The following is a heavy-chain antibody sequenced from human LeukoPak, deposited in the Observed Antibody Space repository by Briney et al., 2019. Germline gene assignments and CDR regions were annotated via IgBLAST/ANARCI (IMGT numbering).Heavy chain of an antibody. D-gene: IGHD2-15*01. V-gene: IGHV3-23*01. J-gene: IGHJ4*02. CDR2: ISGSGGSR. CDR1: GFSVSSNA. CDR3: AKDFVVVVAATFFDY. Sequence: GGSLRLSCEASGFSVSSNAMAWVRQAPGKGLEWVSGISGSGGSRFYTDSVKGRFTISRDNSKNTLYLQMNSLRAEDTAVYYCAKDFVVVVAATFFDYWGQGTLVTVSS.